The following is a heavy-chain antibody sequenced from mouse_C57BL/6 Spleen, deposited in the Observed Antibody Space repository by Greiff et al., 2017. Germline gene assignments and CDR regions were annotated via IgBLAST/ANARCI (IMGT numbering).Heavy chain of an antibody. CDR1: GYTFTDYY. V-gene: IGHV1-19*01. CDR3: AREDDYPPFAD. CDR2: INPYNGGT. Sequence: EVQLQQSGPVLVKPGASVKMSCKASGYTFTDYYMNWVKQSHGKSLEWIGVINPYNGGTSYNQKFKGKATLTVDKSSSTAYMELNSLTSEDSAVXYCAREDDYPPFADWGQGTLVTVSA. J-gene: IGHJ3*01. D-gene: IGHD2-4*01.